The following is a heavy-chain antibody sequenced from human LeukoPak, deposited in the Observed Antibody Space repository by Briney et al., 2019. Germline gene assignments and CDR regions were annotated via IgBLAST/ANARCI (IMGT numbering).Heavy chain of an antibody. Sequence: GGSLRLSCAASGFTFSDSYMTWVRQAPGRGLEWVAFIRYDGSNKYYADSVKGRFTISRDNSKNTLYLQMNSLRAEDTAVYYCAKDALESAAFDYWGQGTLVTVSS. J-gene: IGHJ4*02. CDR3: AKDALESAAFDY. V-gene: IGHV3-30*02. D-gene: IGHD5-24*01. CDR2: IRYDGSNK. CDR1: GFTFSDSY.